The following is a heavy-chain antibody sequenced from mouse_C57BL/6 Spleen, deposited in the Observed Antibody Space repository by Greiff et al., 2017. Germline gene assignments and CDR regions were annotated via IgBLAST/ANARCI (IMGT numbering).Heavy chain of an antibody. CDR2: IYPSDSET. CDR3: AREGLLLDY. Sequence: QVQLQQPGAELVRPGSSVKLSCKASGYTFTSYWMDWVKQRPGQGLEWIGNIYPSDSETHYNQKFKGKSTLTVDKSSSTAYMQLSSLTSEDSAVYYCAREGLLLDYWGQGTTLTVSS. CDR1: GYTFTSYW. D-gene: IGHD1-1*01. V-gene: IGHV1-61*01. J-gene: IGHJ2*01.